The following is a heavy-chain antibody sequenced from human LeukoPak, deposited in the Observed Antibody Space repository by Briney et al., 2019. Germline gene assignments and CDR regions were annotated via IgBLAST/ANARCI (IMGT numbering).Heavy chain of an antibody. CDR3: ARIWYSNPTFDY. Sequence: SETLSLTCTVSGVSISSYYWSWIRQPPGKGLEWIGYIYYSGSTNYNPSPKSRVTISVDTSKNQFSLKLSSVTAADTAVYYCARIWYSNPTFDYWGQGTLVTVSS. CDR2: IYYSGST. V-gene: IGHV4-59*01. D-gene: IGHD4-11*01. J-gene: IGHJ4*02. CDR1: GVSISSYY.